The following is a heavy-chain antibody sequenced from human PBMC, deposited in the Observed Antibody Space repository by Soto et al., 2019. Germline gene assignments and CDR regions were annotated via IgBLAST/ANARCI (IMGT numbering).Heavy chain of an antibody. D-gene: IGHD3-16*02. CDR1: GFTFSSYG. Sequence: QVQLVESGGGVVQLGRSLRLSCAASGFTFSSYGMHWVRQAPGKGLEWVAVISYDGSNKYYADSVKGRFTISRDNSKNTLYLQMNSLRAEDTAVYYCAKDLGNTDDYIWGSYRYGAFDIWGQGTMVTVSS. V-gene: IGHV3-30*18. CDR3: AKDLGNTDDYIWGSYRYGAFDI. CDR2: ISYDGSNK. J-gene: IGHJ3*02.